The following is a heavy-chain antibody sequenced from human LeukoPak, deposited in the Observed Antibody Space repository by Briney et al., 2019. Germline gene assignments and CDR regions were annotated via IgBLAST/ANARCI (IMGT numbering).Heavy chain of an antibody. J-gene: IGHJ4*02. Sequence: PGRSLRLSCAASGFTFSSDGMHWVRQAPGKGLEWVAVIWYDGSNKYYADSVKGRFTISRDNSKNTLYLQMNSLRAEDTAVYYCARDLASYYDSSGYPDYWGQGTLVTVSS. CDR1: GFTFSSDG. CDR2: IWYDGSNK. V-gene: IGHV3-33*01. CDR3: ARDLASYYDSSGYPDY. D-gene: IGHD3-22*01.